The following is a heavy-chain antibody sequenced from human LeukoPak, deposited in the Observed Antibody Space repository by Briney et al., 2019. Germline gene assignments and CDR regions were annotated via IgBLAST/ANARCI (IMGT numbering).Heavy chain of an antibody. D-gene: IGHD1-26*01. CDR2: ISYDGSNK. V-gene: IGHV3-30*18. Sequence: PGGSLRLSCAASGFTFSSYGMHWVRQAPGKGLEWVAVISYDGSNKYYADSVKGRFTISRDNSKNTLYLQMNSLRAEDTAVYYCAKDYRGGATDILDYWGQGTLATVSS. CDR1: GFTFSSYG. CDR3: AKDYRGGATDILDY. J-gene: IGHJ4*02.